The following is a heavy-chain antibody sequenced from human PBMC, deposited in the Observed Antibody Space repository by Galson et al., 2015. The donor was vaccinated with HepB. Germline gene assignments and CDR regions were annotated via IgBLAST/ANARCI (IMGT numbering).Heavy chain of an antibody. CDR3: GYGSGSYYYAMDV. CDR1: GYTFTKYA. D-gene: IGHD2-15*01. CDR2: INTNTGNP. Sequence: SCKASGYTFTKYAMNWVRQAPGPGLEWMGWINTNTGNPSYAQGFTGRFVFSLDTSVSTAYLQISSLKAEDTAIYYCGYGSGSYYYAMDVWGQGTTVTVSS. V-gene: IGHV7-4-1*02. J-gene: IGHJ6*02.